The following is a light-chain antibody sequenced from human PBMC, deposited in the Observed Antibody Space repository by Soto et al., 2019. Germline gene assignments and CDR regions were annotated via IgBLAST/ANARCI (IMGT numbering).Light chain of an antibody. CDR1: QSVSTF. V-gene: IGKV3-11*01. J-gene: IGKJ5*01. CDR2: NAS. CDR3: QQRGDWPPIT. Sequence: EIVRTQFPATLSLSPGERAILSCMASQSVSTFLAWFQQKPGQPPRLLIYNASNRTTGIPARFSGSGSGTDFTLTISSLEPEDFAVYYCQQRGDWPPITFGQGTRLEIK.